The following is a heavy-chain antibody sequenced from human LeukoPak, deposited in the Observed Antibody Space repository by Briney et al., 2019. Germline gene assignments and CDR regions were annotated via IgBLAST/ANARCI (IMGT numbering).Heavy chain of an antibody. CDR1: RGSISSYY. CDR3: ARGRSYYYYYMDV. Sequence: PSETLSLTCTVSRGSISSYYWSWIRQPPGKGLEWIGYIYYSGSTNYNPSLKSRVTISVDTSKNQFSLKLSSVTAADTAVYYCARGRSYYYYYMDVWGKGTTVTVSS. J-gene: IGHJ6*03. D-gene: IGHD1-1*01. CDR2: IYYSGST. V-gene: IGHV4-59*01.